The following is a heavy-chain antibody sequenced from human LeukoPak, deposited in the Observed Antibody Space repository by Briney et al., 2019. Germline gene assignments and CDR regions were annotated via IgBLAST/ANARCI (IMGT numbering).Heavy chain of an antibody. Sequence: GGSLSLSCAASGFPFSSYGMHWVRQAPGKGLEWVAFIRYDGSNKYYADSVKGRFTISRDNSKNTLYLQMNSLRAEDTAVYYCAKATHYGGWFGELWDWGQGTLVTVSS. J-gene: IGHJ4*02. D-gene: IGHD3-10*01. CDR2: IRYDGSNK. CDR1: GFPFSSYG. CDR3: AKATHYGGWFGELWD. V-gene: IGHV3-30*02.